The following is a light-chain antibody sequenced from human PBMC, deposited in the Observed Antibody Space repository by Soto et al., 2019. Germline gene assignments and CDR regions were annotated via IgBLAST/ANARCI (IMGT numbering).Light chain of an antibody. CDR1: QSVSNNY. CDR3: QQFSSYPLT. CDR2: GAS. J-gene: IGKJ4*01. V-gene: IGKV3-20*01. Sequence: EIVLPQSPGTLSLSPGERATLSCRASQSVSNNYLAWYQQKPGQAPRLPIYGASSRATGIPDRFSGGGSGTDFTLTISRLEPEDFAVYYCQQFSSYPLTFGGGTKVDIK.